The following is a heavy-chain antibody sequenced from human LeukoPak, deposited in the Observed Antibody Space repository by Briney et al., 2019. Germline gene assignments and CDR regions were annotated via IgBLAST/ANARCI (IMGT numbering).Heavy chain of an antibody. V-gene: IGHV3-30*03. Sequence: QSGGSLRLSCAASGFTFTSYGMHWVRQAPGKGLEWVALISYDGKHKYYADSTKGRFTISRDNSKNTLYLQMNSLRAEDTAVYYCAREDDDSNGIDVWGHGTTVTVSS. CDR2: ISYDGKHK. J-gene: IGHJ6*02. D-gene: IGHD4-11*01. CDR3: AREDDDSNGIDV. CDR1: GFTFTSYG.